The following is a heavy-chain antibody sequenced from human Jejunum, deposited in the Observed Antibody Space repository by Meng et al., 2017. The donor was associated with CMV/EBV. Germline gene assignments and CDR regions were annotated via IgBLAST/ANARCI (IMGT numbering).Heavy chain of an antibody. CDR2: ISGGGITR. Sequence: LAVNNLCLNWVIQATGKGLERYASISGGGITRNDKESVKGRFTISRDNSKKTLYLQLDSLRVEDTAIYYCARRNTGYYGAFDVWGQGTMVTVSS. CDR1: LAVNNLC. CDR3: ARRNTGYYGAFDV. J-gene: IGHJ3*01. D-gene: IGHD1-26*01. V-gene: IGHV3-23*01.